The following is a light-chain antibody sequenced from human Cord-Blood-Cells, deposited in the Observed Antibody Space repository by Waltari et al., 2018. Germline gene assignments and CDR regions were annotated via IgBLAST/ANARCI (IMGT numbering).Light chain of an antibody. CDR3: QGWDSSSDHVV. Sequence: SYVLTQPPSVSVAPGKPARITCGGNNIGSKSGHWYQQKPGQAPVLVIYYDSDRPSGIPERFSGSNSGNTATLTISRVEAGDEADYYCQGWDSSSDHVVFGGGTKLTVL. J-gene: IGLJ2*01. CDR1: NIGSKS. CDR2: YDS. V-gene: IGLV3-21*04.